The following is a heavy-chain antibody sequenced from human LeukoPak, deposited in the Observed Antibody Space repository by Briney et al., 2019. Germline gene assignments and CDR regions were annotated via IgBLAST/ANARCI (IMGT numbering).Heavy chain of an antibody. CDR2: IYYSGST. CDR3: ARGRSSMVRGYYYYYMDV. Sequence: SETLSLACTVSGGSISSYYWSWIRQPPGKGLEGIGYIYYSGSTNYNPSLKSRVTISVDTSKNQFSLKLSSVTAAETAVYYCARGRSSMVRGYYYYYMDVWGKGTTVTISS. CDR1: GGSISSYY. J-gene: IGHJ6*03. V-gene: IGHV4-59*01. D-gene: IGHD3-10*01.